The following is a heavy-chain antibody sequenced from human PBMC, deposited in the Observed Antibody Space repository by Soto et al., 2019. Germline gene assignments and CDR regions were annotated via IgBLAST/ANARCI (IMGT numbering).Heavy chain of an antibody. J-gene: IGHJ4*02. CDR2: ISYDGSNK. CDR3: ARPNYGSGVWAYFDY. CDR1: GFTFSSYA. V-gene: IGHV3-30-3*01. Sequence: QVQLVESGGGVVQPGRSLRLSCAASGFTFSSYAMHWVRQAPGKGLEWVAVISYDGSNKYYADSVKGRFTISRDNSKNTLYLQMNSLRAEDTAVCYCARPNYGSGVWAYFDYWGQGTLVTVSS. D-gene: IGHD3-10*01.